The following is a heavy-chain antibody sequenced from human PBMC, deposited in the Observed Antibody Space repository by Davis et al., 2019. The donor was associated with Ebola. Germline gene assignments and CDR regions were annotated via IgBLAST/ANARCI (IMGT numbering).Heavy chain of an antibody. CDR3: ASGVGRFLDGGDR. D-gene: IGHD3-3*01. J-gene: IGHJ5*02. Sequence: GESLKISCSASGFTFSSYAMHWVRQAPGKGLEYVSAIHSNEGSTFYADSVKGRFTISRDNSKNTLYLQMSSLRAEDTAVYYCASGVGRFLDGGDRWGQGTLVSVSS. CDR1: GFTFSSYA. V-gene: IGHV3-64D*06. CDR2: IHSNEGST.